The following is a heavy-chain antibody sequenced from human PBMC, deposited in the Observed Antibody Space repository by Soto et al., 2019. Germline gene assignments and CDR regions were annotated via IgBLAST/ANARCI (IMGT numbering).Heavy chain of an antibody. Sequence: SETLSLTCTVSGGSISSSSYYWGWIRQPPGKGLEWIGSIYYSGSTYYNPSLKSRVTISVDTSKNQFSLKLSSVTAADTAVYYCAREDSGTRNNWGYYYYYMDVWGKGTTVTVSS. CDR2: IYYSGST. V-gene: IGHV4-39*07. CDR3: AREDSGTRNNWGYYYYYMDV. CDR1: GGSISSSSYY. D-gene: IGHD7-27*01. J-gene: IGHJ6*03.